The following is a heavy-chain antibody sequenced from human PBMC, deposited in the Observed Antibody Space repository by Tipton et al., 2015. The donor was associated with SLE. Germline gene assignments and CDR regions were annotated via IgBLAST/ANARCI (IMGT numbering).Heavy chain of an antibody. CDR2: ISTSGSTI. J-gene: IGHJ3*02. CDR3: ARVERDYGGRSDAFDI. CDR1: GFTFSVYE. D-gene: IGHD4-23*01. Sequence: SLRLSCAASGFTFSVYEMNWVRQAPGQGLEWVSYISTSGSTIHYADTVKGRFTVSRDSAKDSLYLQMNSLRAEDTAVYYCARVERDYGGRSDAFDIWGQGTMVAVSS. V-gene: IGHV3-48*03.